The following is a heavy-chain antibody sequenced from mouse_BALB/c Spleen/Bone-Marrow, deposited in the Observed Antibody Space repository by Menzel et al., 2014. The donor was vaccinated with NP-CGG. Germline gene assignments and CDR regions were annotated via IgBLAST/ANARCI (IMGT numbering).Heavy chain of an antibody. Sequence: VQLQQSGAELVRPGSSVKISCKASGYAFSVYWMNWVKQRPGQGLEWIGQIYPGDGDTNYNGKFEGRATPTADKSSNTAYMQLSGLTSEDSAVYFCARGGISVDYWGQGTTLTVSS. V-gene: IGHV1-80*01. CDR1: GYAFSVYW. CDR3: ARGGISVDY. J-gene: IGHJ2*01. CDR2: IYPGDGDT.